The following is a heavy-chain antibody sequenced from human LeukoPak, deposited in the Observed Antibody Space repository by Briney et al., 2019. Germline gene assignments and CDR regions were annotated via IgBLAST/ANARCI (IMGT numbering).Heavy chain of an antibody. Sequence: ASVKVSCKASGYNLTNYGINWVRQAPGQGLEWMGWISAYIGNTIHAQKFQGRVTMTTEIFPSTAYMELRSLGSDDTAVYYCARELKTAVSVYYFDYWGQGTLVTVSS. V-gene: IGHV1-18*01. CDR2: ISAYIGNT. CDR1: GYNLTNYG. D-gene: IGHD6-19*01. J-gene: IGHJ4*02. CDR3: ARELKTAVSVYYFDY.